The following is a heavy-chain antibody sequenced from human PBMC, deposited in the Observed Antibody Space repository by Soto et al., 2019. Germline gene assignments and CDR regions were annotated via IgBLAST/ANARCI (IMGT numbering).Heavy chain of an antibody. V-gene: IGHV3-73*01. Sequence: GXSLRLYCAASGFTLSGSALHWFRQASVKGLAWVGRIRSKANSYATAYAASVKGRFTISRDDSKNTAYLQMNSLKTEDTAVYYCTSPIVATDSYYYYYGMDVWGQGTTVTVSS. CDR2: IRSKANSYAT. J-gene: IGHJ6*02. D-gene: IGHD5-12*01. CDR3: TSPIVATDSYYYYYGMDV. CDR1: GFTLSGSA.